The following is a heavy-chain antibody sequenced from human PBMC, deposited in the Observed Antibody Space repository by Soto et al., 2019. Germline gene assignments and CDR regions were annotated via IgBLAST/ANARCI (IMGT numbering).Heavy chain of an antibody. V-gene: IGHV3-33*01. CDR3: ARDGPPRSYYFDY. J-gene: IGHJ4*02. CDR2: IWYDGSNK. CDR1: GFTFSSYG. Sequence: GGSLRLSCAASGFTFSSYGMHWVRQAPGKGLEWVAVIWYDGSNKYYADSVKGRFTISRDNSKNTLYLQMNSLRAEDTAVYYCARDGPPRSYYFDYWGQGTMVTVYS.